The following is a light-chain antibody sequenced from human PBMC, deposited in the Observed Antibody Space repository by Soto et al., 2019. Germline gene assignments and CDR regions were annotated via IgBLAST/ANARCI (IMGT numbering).Light chain of an antibody. V-gene: IGKV1-33*01. CDR2: DAT. CDR1: QDITKY. Sequence: DFQMTQSPSALSASVGDRVTITCQASQDITKYLNWYRQKPGKAPHLLIYDATKLKTGVPSRFSGTGSWTYFTLTIICLQPEDIATYFCQQYYNLPPTFSGGTRVESK. J-gene: IGKJ4*01. CDR3: QQYYNLPPT.